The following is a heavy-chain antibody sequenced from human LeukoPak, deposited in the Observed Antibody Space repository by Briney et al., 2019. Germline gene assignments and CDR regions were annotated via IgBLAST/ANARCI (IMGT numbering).Heavy chain of an antibody. D-gene: IGHD1-26*01. CDR1: GFTFSSYW. CDR3: ARSGRGGAFDI. CDR2: IYSDGCRT. Sequence: GGSLRLSCAASGFTFSSYWMHWVRQGPGKGLVWVSRIYSDGCRTTYADSVRGRFTISGDNAKNTLYLQMNSLRAEDTAVYYCARSGRGGAFDIWGQGTMVTVSS. J-gene: IGHJ3*02. V-gene: IGHV3-74*01.